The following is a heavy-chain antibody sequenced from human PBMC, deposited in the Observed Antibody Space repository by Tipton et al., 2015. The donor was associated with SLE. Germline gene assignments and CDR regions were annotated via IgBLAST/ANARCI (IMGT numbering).Heavy chain of an antibody. CDR1: DDSISHYY. CDR2: IFYTGRI. J-gene: IGHJ3*02. Sequence: LRLSCTVSDDSISHYYWSWIRQSPGKGLEWIGYIFYTGRISSNPSLKSRVTISMDTSKNLFSLKLNSVTAADTAVYFCAVHSIRDPAFDIWGQGTMVTVSS. D-gene: IGHD2-21*01. V-gene: IGHV4-59*01. CDR3: AVHSIRDPAFDI.